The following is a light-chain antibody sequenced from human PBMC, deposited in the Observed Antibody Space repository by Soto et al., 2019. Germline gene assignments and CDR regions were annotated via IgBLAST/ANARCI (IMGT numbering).Light chain of an antibody. J-gene: IGKJ1*01. CDR2: WAS. CDR1: QTVLYSSNNKNY. CDR3: QQYYSAPPT. Sequence: DIVMTQSPDSLAVSLGERATINRKSSQTVLYSSNNKNYLAWYQQKPGQPPKLLIYWASTRESGVPDRFSGSGSGTDFTLTISSLQAEDVAAYYCQQYYSAPPTFGQGTKVEIK. V-gene: IGKV4-1*01.